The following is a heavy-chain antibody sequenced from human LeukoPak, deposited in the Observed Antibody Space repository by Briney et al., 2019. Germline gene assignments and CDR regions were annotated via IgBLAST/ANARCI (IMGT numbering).Heavy chain of an antibody. J-gene: IGHJ4*02. V-gene: IGHV4-59*02. CDR1: GGSVSNYY. CDR3: ATRKLGNDY. D-gene: IGHD7-27*01. CDR2: IYYTET. Sequence: SETLSLTCTVSGGSVSNYYWSWIRQSPGKGLEWIGYIYYTETSYNPSLKSRVTISADTSKNQLSLKLYSVTAADTAVYYCATRKLGNDYWGQGTLVTVSS.